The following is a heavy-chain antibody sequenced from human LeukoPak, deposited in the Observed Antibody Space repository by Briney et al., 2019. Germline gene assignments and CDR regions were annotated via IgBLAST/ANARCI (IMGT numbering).Heavy chain of an antibody. J-gene: IGHJ6*03. V-gene: IGHV3-74*01. D-gene: IGHD3-10*01. Sequence: GGSLRLSCAASGFTFSSYWMHWVRQAPGKGLVWVSRINSDGSSTSYADSVKGRFTISRDNAKNTLYLQMNSLRAEDTAVYYCARGGHYYYYYYYMDVWGKGTTVTISS. CDR3: ARGGHYYYYYYYMDV. CDR1: GFTFSSYW. CDR2: INSDGSST.